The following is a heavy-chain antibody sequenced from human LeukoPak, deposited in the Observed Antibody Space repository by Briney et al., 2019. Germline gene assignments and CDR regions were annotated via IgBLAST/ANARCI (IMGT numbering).Heavy chain of an antibody. J-gene: IGHJ2*01. CDR2: INIDGSST. D-gene: IGHD3-22*01. Sequence: PGGSLRLSCAASGFTFSSYWMHWVRQAPGKGLVWVSRINIDGSSTSYADSVKGRFTISRDNAKNTLYLQMNSLRAEDTAVYYCARETPEITMIVVVTSDWYFDLWGRGTLVTVSS. CDR3: ARETPEITMIVVVTSDWYFDL. CDR1: GFTFSSYW. V-gene: IGHV3-74*01.